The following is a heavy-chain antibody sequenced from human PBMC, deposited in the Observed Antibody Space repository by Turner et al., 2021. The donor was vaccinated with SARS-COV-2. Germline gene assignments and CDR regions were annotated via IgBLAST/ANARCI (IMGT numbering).Heavy chain of an antibody. Sequence: QRQLQESGPGLVKPSETLSVTCTVAGGPISSSPYYWGWLRQPPGKGLEWIGSIYYSGGTYYNPSLKSGVTISEDTSKTQFSLQLSSVTAADTAVYCASRSEGYYGSGSHWFDPWGQGTLVTVSS. J-gene: IGHJ5*02. V-gene: IGHV4-39*01. D-gene: IGHD3-10*01. CDR1: GGPISSSPYY. CDR3: ASRSEGYYGSGSHWFDP. CDR2: IYYSGGT.